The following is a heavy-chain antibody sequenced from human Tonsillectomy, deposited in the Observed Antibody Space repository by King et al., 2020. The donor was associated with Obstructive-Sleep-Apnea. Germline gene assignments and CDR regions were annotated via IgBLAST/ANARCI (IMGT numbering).Heavy chain of an antibody. CDR1: GGSFSDYY. Sequence: VQLQQWGAGLLKPSETLSLTCAVYGGSFSDYYWCWIRQPPGKGLEWIGEINHSGSTNYNPSLKSRVTISADTSNNQFSLKLSSVTAADTAVYYCARGSGAAAVNWFDPWGQGTLVTVSS. D-gene: IGHD6-13*01. CDR3: ARGSGAAAVNWFDP. V-gene: IGHV4-34*01. CDR2: INHSGST. J-gene: IGHJ5*02.